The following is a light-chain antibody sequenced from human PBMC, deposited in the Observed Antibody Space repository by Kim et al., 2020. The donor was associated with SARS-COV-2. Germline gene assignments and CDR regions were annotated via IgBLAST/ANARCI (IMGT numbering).Light chain of an antibody. Sequence: QSVLTQPPSASGTPGQRVTISCSGSSSNIGSNYVYWYQQLPGTAPKLLVYKNNQRPSGVPDRISGSKSGTSASLAISGLRSEDETDYYCAAWDDSLTGWVFGGGTQLTVL. CDR1: SSNIGSNY. CDR2: KNN. CDR3: AAWDDSLTGWV. V-gene: IGLV1-47*01. J-gene: IGLJ3*02.